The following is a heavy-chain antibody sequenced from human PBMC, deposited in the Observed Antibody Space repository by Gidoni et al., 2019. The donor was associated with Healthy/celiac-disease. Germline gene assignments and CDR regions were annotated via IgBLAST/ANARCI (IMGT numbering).Heavy chain of an antibody. V-gene: IGHV2-5*01. CDR2: IYWNDDK. D-gene: IGHD4-17*01. J-gene: IGHJ3*02. Sequence: QITVKESGPTLVKPTQTLTLTCTFSGFSLSTSGVGVGWIRQPPGKALEWLALIYWNDDKRYRPSLKSRLTITKDTSKNQVVLTMTNMDPVDTATYYCARTHYGGNSDSFDIWGQGTMVTVSS. CDR3: ARTHYGGNSDSFDI. CDR1: GFSLSTSGVG.